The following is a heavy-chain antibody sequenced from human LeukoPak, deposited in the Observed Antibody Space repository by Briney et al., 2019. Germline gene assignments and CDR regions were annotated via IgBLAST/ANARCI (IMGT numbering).Heavy chain of an antibody. J-gene: IGHJ4*02. D-gene: IGHD5-18*01. CDR1: GFTFSSYE. CDR3: ARVEVGYSYGYYYFDY. Sequence: GGSLRLSCAASGFTFSSYEMNWVRQAPGKGLEWVSYISSSGSTIYYADSVKGRFTISRDNAKNSLYLQMNSLRAEDTAVYYCARVEVGYSYGYYYFDYWGQGTLVTVSS. CDR2: ISSSGSTI. V-gene: IGHV3-48*03.